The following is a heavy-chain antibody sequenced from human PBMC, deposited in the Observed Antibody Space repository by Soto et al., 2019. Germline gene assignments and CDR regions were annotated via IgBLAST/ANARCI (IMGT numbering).Heavy chain of an antibody. CDR2: ISSSGSTI. CDR1: GFTFSDYY. D-gene: IGHD5-18*01. CDR3: ARGAAMANGMDV. Sequence: ESGGGLVKPGGSLRLSCAASGFTFSDYYMSWIRQAPGKGLEWVSYISSSGSTIFYADSVKGRFTISRDNAKNSLYLQMNSLRAENPDVYYCARGAAMANGMDVWGQGTTVAVSS. V-gene: IGHV3-11*01. J-gene: IGHJ6*02.